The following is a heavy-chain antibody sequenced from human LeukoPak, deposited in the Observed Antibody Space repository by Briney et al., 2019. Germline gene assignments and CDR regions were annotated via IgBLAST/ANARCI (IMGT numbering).Heavy chain of an antibody. V-gene: IGHV1-69*06. D-gene: IGHD3-10*01. Sequence: SVKVSCKASGGTFSSYAISWVRQAPGQGLEWMGGIIPIFGTANYAQKFQGRVTITADKSTSTAYMELSSLRSEDTAVYYCARATYYYGSGSYCYWGQGTLVTVSS. CDR2: IIPIFGTA. CDR3: ARATYYYGSGSYCY. J-gene: IGHJ4*02. CDR1: GGTFSSYA.